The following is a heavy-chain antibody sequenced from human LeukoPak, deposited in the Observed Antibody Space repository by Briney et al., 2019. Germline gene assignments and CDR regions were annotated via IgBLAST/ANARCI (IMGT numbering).Heavy chain of an antibody. CDR1: GFTFSNYG. D-gene: IGHD2-2*01. V-gene: IGHV3-30*02. J-gene: IGHJ5*02. CDR3: ARDMYCSSTSCYQGYRHIDP. CDR2: IWYDGLRT. Sequence: GGSLRLSCAASGFTFSNYGMHWVRQAPGKGLEWVAFIWYDGLRTKYEDSVKGRFIISRDNPKNTLFLQMNSLRAEDTAVYYCARDMYCSSTSCYQGYRHIDPWGQGTLVTVSS.